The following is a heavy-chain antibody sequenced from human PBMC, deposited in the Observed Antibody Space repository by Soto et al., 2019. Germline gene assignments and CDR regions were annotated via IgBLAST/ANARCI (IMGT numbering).Heavy chain of an antibody. CDR2: IQTSGNT. J-gene: IGHJ6*02. D-gene: IGHD1-1*01. Sequence: SETLSLTCTVSGGSIRSFYWSWIRQPAGKGLEWIGRIQTSGNTNYNPSLKSRVTMSLDMSNNQFSLKLSSVTAADTAVYYCASVYMYSLNVWGQGTTVTVSS. V-gene: IGHV4-4*07. CDR3: ASVYMYSLNV. CDR1: GGSIRSFY.